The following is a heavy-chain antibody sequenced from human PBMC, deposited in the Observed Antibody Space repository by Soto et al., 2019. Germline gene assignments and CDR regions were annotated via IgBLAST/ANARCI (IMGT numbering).Heavy chain of an antibody. V-gene: IGHV4-34*01. CDR3: ARGLFSENYYSGGWYYFDY. J-gene: IGHJ4*02. CDR2: INHSGST. Sequence: QVQLQQWGAGLLKPSETLSLNCAVYGGSFSGYYWTWIRHPPGKGLEWIGQINHSGSTNYNPSLKSRVTISVATSKNQFSLELSSVTAADTAVYYCARGLFSENYYSGGWYYFDYWGQGTLVTVSS. CDR1: GGSFSGYY. D-gene: IGHD1-26*01.